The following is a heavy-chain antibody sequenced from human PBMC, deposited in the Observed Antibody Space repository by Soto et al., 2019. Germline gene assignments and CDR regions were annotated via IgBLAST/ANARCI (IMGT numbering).Heavy chain of an antibody. D-gene: IGHD1-7*01. J-gene: IGHJ4*02. CDR2: IYPNSGGT. CDR1: GYTFTGYY. V-gene: IGHV1-2*02. Sequence: QVQLVHSGAEVKTPGASVKVSCKASGYTFTGYYMHWVRQAPGQGLEWMGWIYPNSGGTNYAQKFQGRVTMTRDTSISTAYMELSRLRSDDTAVYYCARASEQLELPLDYWGQGTLVTVSS. CDR3: ARASEQLELPLDY.